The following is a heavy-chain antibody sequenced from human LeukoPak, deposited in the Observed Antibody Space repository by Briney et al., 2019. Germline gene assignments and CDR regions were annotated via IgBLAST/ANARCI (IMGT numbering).Heavy chain of an antibody. CDR3: ARSAAGTDYFGY. CDR1: GYSFTTYW. Sequence: ESLKISCHGSGYSFTTYWIGWVRQMPGKGLEWMGINYPGDSDTRYSPSLQGQVTISDDTSITTAYLQCSSLKDSETVMYYCARSAAGTDYFGYWGQGTLVTVSS. V-gene: IGHV5-51*01. J-gene: IGHJ4*02. CDR2: NYPGDSDT. D-gene: IGHD6-13*01.